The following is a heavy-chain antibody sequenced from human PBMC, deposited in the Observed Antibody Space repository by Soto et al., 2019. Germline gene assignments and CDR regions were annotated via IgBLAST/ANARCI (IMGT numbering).Heavy chain of an antibody. CDR1: GYSFAGYW. CDR3: ARQIYDSDTGPNFQYYFDS. J-gene: IGHJ4*02. D-gene: IGHD3-22*01. CDR2: IDPSDSQT. V-gene: IGHV5-10-1*01. Sequence: GESLKISCKGSGYSFAGYWITWVRQKPGKGLEWMGRIDPSDSQTYYSPSFRGHVTISVTKSITTVFLQWSSLRASDTAMYYCARQIYDSDTGPNFQYYFDSWDQGTPVTVSS.